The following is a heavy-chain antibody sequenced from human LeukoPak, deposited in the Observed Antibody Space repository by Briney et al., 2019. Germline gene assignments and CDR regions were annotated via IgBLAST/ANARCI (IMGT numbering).Heavy chain of an antibody. CDR3: AGPYSSGWYPDPLYY. J-gene: IGHJ4*02. CDR1: GGSFSGYY. V-gene: IGHV4-34*01. D-gene: IGHD6-19*01. CDR2: INHSGST. Sequence: PSETLSLTCAVYGGSFSGYYWSWIRQPPGKGLEWIGEINHSGSTNYNPSLKSRVTISVDTSKNQFSLKLSSVTAADTAVYYCAGPYSSGWYPDPLYYWGQGTLVTVSS.